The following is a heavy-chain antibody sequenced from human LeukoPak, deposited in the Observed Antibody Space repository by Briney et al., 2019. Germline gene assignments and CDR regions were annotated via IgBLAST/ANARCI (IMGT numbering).Heavy chain of an antibody. J-gene: IGHJ6*02. CDR3: ARDLLWFGELENYYYGMDV. D-gene: IGHD3-10*01. V-gene: IGHV4-61*02. CDR2: IYTSGST. Sequence: SQTLSLTCTVSGGSISSGSYYWSWIRQPAGKGLEWIGRIYTSGSTNYNPSLKNRVTISVDTSKNQFSLKLSSVTAADTAVYYCARDLLWFGELENYYYGMDVWGQGTTVTVSS. CDR1: GGSISSGSYY.